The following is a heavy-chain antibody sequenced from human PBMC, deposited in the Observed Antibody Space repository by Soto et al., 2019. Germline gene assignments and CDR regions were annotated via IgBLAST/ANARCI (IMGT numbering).Heavy chain of an antibody. J-gene: IGHJ4*02. Sequence: SETLSLTCAVYGGSFSGYYWSWIRQPPGKGLEWIGEINHSGSTNYNPSLKSRVTISVDTSKNQFSLKLSSVTAADTAVYYCARELAEAYFDYWGQGTLVTVSS. V-gene: IGHV4-34*01. CDR2: INHSGST. CDR3: ARELAEAYFDY. D-gene: IGHD1-7*01. CDR1: GGSFSGYY.